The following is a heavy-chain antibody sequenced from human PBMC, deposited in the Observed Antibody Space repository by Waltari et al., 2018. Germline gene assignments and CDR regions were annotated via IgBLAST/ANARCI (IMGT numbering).Heavy chain of an antibody. J-gene: IGHJ3*02. CDR2: ITHGGDTT. D-gene: IGHD3-16*01. CDR3: ARGGANHDAFDI. Sequence: PGKGPEWVSLITHGGDTTKYADSVKGRFTISRDNSKNTLYLQMNSLRAEDTAVYYCARGGANHDAFDIWGQGTMVTVSS. V-gene: IGHV3-NL1*01.